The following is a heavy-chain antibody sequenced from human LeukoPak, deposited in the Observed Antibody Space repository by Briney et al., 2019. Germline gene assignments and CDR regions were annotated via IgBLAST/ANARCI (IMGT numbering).Heavy chain of an antibody. V-gene: IGHV4-39*01. D-gene: IGHD3-10*01. CDR3: ASAPFLWFGEFDY. CDR1: GGSISSSNYY. J-gene: IGHJ4*02. CDR2: ISYSGST. Sequence: SETLSLTCTVSGGSISSSNYYWGWIRQPPGKGLEWIGTISYSGSTYYNPSLKSRVTISVDTSKNQLSLKLSSVTAADTAVYYCASAPFLWFGEFDYWGQGTLVTVSS.